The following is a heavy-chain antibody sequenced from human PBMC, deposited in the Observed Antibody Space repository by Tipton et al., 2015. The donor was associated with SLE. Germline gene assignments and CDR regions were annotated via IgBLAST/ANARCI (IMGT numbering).Heavy chain of an antibody. D-gene: IGHD3-22*01. J-gene: IGHJ4*02. CDR2: IDHSRST. CDR3: ARRDSSSFFDY. CDR1: GGSFSVHY. V-gene: IGHV4-34*01. Sequence: TLSLTCAVCGGSFSVHYWSWSWIRQPPGKGLEWIGEIDHSRSTYYNPSLKSRVTISVDSSKNQFSLKLSSVTAADTAVYYCARRDSSSFFDYWGQGTLVTVSS.